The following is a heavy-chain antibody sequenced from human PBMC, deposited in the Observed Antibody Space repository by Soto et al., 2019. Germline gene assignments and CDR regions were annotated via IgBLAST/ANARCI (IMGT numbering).Heavy chain of an antibody. Sequence: EVQLVESGGGLVQPGGSLRLSCEASGFTFRNYDMHWVRQGTGKGLEWVSGISAAGDPDYADSVEGRFTISRENAPLSFFLQMNSLRVGDTAVYYCARTDRDFYGLDVWGQGTTVIVSS. V-gene: IGHV3-13*05. J-gene: IGHJ6*02. CDR1: GFTFRNYD. CDR2: ISAAGDP. CDR3: ARTDRDFYGLDV.